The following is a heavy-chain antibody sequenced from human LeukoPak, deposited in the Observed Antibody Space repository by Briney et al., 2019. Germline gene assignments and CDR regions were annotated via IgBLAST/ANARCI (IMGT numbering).Heavy chain of an antibody. V-gene: IGHV4-30-4*08. CDR2: IYYSGST. D-gene: IGHD3-3*01. Sequence: SETLSLTCTVSGGSISSGDYYWSWIRQPPGKGLEWIGYIYYSGSTYYNPSLKSRVTISVDTSKNQFSLKLSSVPAADTAVYYCARSLTIFGVVTDWGQGTLVTVSS. CDR3: ARSLTIFGVVTD. CDR1: GGSISSGDYY. J-gene: IGHJ4*02.